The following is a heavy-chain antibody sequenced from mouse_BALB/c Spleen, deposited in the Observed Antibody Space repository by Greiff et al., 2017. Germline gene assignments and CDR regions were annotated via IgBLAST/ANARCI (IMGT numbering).Heavy chain of an antibody. J-gene: IGHJ2*01. CDR2: INPSSGYT. Sequence: QVQLQQSAAELARPGASVKMSCKASGYTFTSYTMHWVKQRPGQGLEWIGYINPSSGYTEYNQKFKDKTTLTADKSSSTAYMQLSSLTSEDSAVYYCARYSLPGYPFDYWGQGTTLTVSS. CDR1: GYTFTSYT. D-gene: IGHD3-1*01. V-gene: IGHV1-4*02. CDR3: ARYSLPGYPFDY.